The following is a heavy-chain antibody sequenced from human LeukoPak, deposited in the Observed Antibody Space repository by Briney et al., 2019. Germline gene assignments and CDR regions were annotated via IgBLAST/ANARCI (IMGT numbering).Heavy chain of an antibody. CDR2: ISGSGGST. J-gene: IGHJ4*02. Sequence: GGSLRLSCAASGFTFSSYAMSWVRQAPGKGLEWVSAISGSGGSTYYADSVKGRFTISRDNSKNTVYLQMNSLRAEDTAVYYCAKVSSFLPYFDYWGQGTLVTVSS. D-gene: IGHD3-16*02. V-gene: IGHV3-23*01. CDR3: AKVSSFLPYFDY. CDR1: GFTFSSYA.